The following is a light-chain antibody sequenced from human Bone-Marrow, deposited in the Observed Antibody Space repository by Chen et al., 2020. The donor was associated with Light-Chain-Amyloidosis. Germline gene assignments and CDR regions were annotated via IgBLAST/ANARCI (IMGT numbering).Light chain of an antibody. V-gene: IGLV3-21*02. CDR1: NIGSTS. CDR3: QVWDRSSDRPV. J-gene: IGLJ3*02. CDR2: DDS. Sequence: SYVLTQPSSVSVAPGQTATIACGGNNIGSTSVHWYQQTPGQAPLLVVNDDSDRPSGIPERLSGSNAGNTATLTISRVEAGDEADYDCQVWDRSSDRPVFGGGTKLTGL.